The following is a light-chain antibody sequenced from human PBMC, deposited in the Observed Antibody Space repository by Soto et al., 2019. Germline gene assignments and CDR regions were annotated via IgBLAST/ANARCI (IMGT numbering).Light chain of an antibody. V-gene: IGKV3-15*01. CDR2: GAS. CDR3: HQYNTFWT. Sequence: IGLTQSPGPLSLSPGERATLSFSASQSISDTLAWYQQKPGQAHRLLIYGASTRATGIPARFSGSGSGTEFTLTISSLQSDDSGLYYCHQYNTFWTFGEGTKVDIK. CDR1: QSISDT. J-gene: IGKJ1*01.